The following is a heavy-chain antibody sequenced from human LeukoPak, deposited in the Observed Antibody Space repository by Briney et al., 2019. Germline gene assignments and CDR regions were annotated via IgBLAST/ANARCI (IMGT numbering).Heavy chain of an antibody. CDR2: ISYDGSNK. V-gene: IGHV3-30*03. D-gene: IGHD3-10*01. Sequence: PGRSLRLSCAASGFPFSSYGMNWVRQAPGKGLEWVAVISYDGSNKYYADSVKGRFTISRDNSKNTLYLQMDSLRAEDTAVYYCARDYYGSGSYYNPHFDYWGQGTLVTVSS. J-gene: IGHJ4*02. CDR3: ARDYYGSGSYYNPHFDY. CDR1: GFPFSSYG.